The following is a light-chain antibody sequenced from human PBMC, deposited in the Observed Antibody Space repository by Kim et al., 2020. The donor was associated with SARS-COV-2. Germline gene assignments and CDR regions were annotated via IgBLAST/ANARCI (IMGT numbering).Light chain of an antibody. CDR2: QDS. J-gene: IGLJ2*01. CDR1: KLGDKY. V-gene: IGLV3-1*01. Sequence: VSPGQTASITCSVDKLGDKYACWYQQKPGQSPVLVIYQDSKRPSGIPGRFSGSNSGNTATLTISGTQAMDEADYYCQAWDRSTVVFGGGTQLTVL. CDR3: QAWDRSTVV.